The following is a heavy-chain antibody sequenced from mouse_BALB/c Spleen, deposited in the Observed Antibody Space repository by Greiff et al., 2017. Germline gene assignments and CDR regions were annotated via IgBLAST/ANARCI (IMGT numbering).Heavy chain of an antibody. CDR2: IYWDDDK. CDR1: GFSLSTSGMG. CDR3: ARRAQLYYYGSPPLYYFDY. D-gene: IGHD1-1*01. V-gene: IGHV8-12*01. Sequence: QVTLKVSGPGILQPSQTLSLTCSFSGFSLSTSGMGVSWIRQPSGKGLEWLAHIYWDDDKRYNPSLKSRLTISKDTSRNQVFLKITSVDTADTATYYCARRAQLYYYGSPPLYYFDYWGQGTTLTVSS. J-gene: IGHJ2*01.